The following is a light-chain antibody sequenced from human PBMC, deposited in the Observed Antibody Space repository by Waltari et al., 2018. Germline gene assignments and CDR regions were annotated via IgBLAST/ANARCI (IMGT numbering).Light chain of an antibody. V-gene: IGLV2-11*01. J-gene: IGLJ3*02. Sequence: QSALTQPRPVSGSPGQSVTTSCTGTSSAVGGSNYVSWYQQHPGKAPKLMIYDVSKPPSGVPFRFSGSKSGNTSSLTISGLQAEDEADYYCCSYAGSYELFGGGTKLTVL. CDR1: SSAVGGSNY. CDR3: CSYAGSYEL. CDR2: DVS.